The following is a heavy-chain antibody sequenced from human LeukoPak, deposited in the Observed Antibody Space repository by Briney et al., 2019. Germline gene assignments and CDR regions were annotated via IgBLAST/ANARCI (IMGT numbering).Heavy chain of an antibody. CDR3: GRTGQVDY. Sequence: GGSLRLSCAASGFTFSSCAMSWVRQAPGKGLEWVSGISGSGDTTYYADSVKGRFTISRDNSKNMLYLQMNSLRAEDTAVYYCGRTGQVDYWGQGTLVTVSS. V-gene: IGHV3-23*01. D-gene: IGHD4-17*01. CDR1: GFTFSSCA. J-gene: IGHJ4*02. CDR2: ISGSGDTT.